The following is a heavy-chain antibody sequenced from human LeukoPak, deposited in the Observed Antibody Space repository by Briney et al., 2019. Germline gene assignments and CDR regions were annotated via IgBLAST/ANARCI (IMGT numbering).Heavy chain of an antibody. CDR3: ARQSGYSSSFDY. Sequence: SETLSLTCTVSGDSISSYYWSWIRQPPGMGLEWIGYIYYSGSTNYNPSPKSRVTISVDTSKNQFSLKLSSVTAADTAVYYCARQSGYSSSFDYWGQGTLVTVSS. CDR1: GDSISSYY. V-gene: IGHV4-59*08. J-gene: IGHJ4*02. CDR2: IYYSGST. D-gene: IGHD6-6*01.